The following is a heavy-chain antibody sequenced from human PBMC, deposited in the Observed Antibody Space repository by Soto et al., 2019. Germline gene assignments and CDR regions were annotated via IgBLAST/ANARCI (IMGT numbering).Heavy chain of an antibody. D-gene: IGHD3-3*01. CDR2: IYWNDDK. V-gene: IGHV2-5*01. J-gene: IGHJ4*02. Sequence: QITLKESGPTLVKPTQTLTLTCTFSGFSLSTSGVGVGWIRQPPGKALEWLALIYWNDDKRYSPSLKSRLTITKDTSKNQVVLTMTNMDPVDTATYYCAHSGKAYYDFWSGLDYWGQGTLVTVSS. CDR1: GFSLSTSGVG. CDR3: AHSGKAYYDFWSGLDY.